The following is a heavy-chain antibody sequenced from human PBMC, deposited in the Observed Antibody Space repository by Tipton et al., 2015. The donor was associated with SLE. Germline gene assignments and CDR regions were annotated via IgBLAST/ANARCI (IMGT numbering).Heavy chain of an antibody. D-gene: IGHD2-21*01. Sequence: QVQLVQSGGGVVQPGRSLRLSCAASGFTFSNYGMHWVRQAPGKGLEWVAVIWYDGSNKYYADSVKGRFTISRDNSKNTLYLQMNSLRAEDTALYYCARHWYCGRYCASHFDSWGQGTLVTVSS. CDR1: GFTFSNYG. J-gene: IGHJ4*02. CDR2: IWYDGSNK. CDR3: ARHWYCGRYCASHFDS. V-gene: IGHV3-33*01.